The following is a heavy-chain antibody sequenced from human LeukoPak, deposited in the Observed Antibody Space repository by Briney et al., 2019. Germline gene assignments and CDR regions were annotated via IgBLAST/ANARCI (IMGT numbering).Heavy chain of an antibody. J-gene: IGHJ4*02. D-gene: IGHD6-13*01. CDR3: ARDAGGIAAAGREYDY. V-gene: IGHV4-61*01. CDR2: IYYSGST. Sequence: PSETLSLTCTVSSGSVSSGSYYWSWIRQPPGKGLEWIGYIYYSGSTNYNPSLKSRVTISVDTSKNQFSLKLSSVTAADTAVYYCARDAGGIAAAGREYDYWGQGTLVTVSS. CDR1: SGSVSSGSYY.